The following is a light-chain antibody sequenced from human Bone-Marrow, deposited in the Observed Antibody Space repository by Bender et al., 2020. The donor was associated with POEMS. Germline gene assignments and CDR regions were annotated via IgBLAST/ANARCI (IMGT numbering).Light chain of an antibody. J-gene: IGLJ3*02. V-gene: IGLV2-11*01. Sequence: QSALTQPRSVSGSPGQSVTISCTGTSSDVGGYNYVSWYQQHPGKAPKLMIYDVSKRPSGISNRFSGSKSGYTASLTISGLQPEDEADYYCCSFAGSPWVFGGGTKVTVL. CDR3: CSFAGSPWV. CDR2: DVS. CDR1: SSDVGGYNY.